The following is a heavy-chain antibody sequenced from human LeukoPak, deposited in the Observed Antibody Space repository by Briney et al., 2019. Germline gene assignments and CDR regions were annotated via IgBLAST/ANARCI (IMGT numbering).Heavy chain of an antibody. Sequence: PGRSLRLSCAASGFTFSSYAMHWVRQVPGKGLEWVAVISYDGSNKYYADSVKGRFTISRDNSKNTVFLQMNSLRAEDTAVYYCAKWGDYDVLTGYYVSDYWGQGTLVTVSS. D-gene: IGHD3-9*01. CDR2: ISYDGSNK. CDR1: GFTFSSYA. J-gene: IGHJ4*02. V-gene: IGHV3-30-3*02. CDR3: AKWGDYDVLTGYYVSDY.